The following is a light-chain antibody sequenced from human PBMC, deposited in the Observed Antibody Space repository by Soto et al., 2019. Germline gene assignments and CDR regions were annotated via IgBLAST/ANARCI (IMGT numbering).Light chain of an antibody. CDR3: QQYYRYPCT. Sequence: DIQMTQSPTTLSASVGDRVTNTCRASQIVSNVLAWFQQKPGKGPELLIYDVSNLQSGVPSRFSGSGSGTEFTLTINSLHPDDFAVYYCQQYYRYPCTFGQGTQVEIK. V-gene: IGKV1-5*01. CDR1: QIVSNV. J-gene: IGKJ1*01. CDR2: DVS.